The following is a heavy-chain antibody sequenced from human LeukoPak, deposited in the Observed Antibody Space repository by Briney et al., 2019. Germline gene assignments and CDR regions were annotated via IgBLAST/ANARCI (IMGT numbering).Heavy chain of an antibody. CDR1: GFTFSSYA. V-gene: IGHV3-23*01. CDR2: ISGSGGST. J-gene: IGHJ4*02. CDR3: AKKSTIFGVVNRLNFDY. D-gene: IGHD3-3*01. Sequence: GGSLRLSCAASGFTFSSYAMSWVRQAPGKGLEWVSAISGSGGSTYYADSVKGRFTISRDNSKNTLYLQMNSLRAEDTAVYYCAKKSTIFGVVNRLNFDYWGQGTLVTVSS.